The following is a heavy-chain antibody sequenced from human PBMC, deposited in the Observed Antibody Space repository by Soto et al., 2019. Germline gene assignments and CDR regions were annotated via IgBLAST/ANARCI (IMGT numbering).Heavy chain of an antibody. CDR2: INPSGGST. J-gene: IGHJ6*02. CDR3: ARGDYDILTGPSDYYYGMDV. Sequence: ASVKVSCKASGYTFTSYNMHWVRQAPGQGLEWMGIINPSGGSTSYAQKFQGRVTMTRDTSTSTVYMELSSLRSEDTAVYYRARGDYDILTGPSDYYYGMDVWGQGTTVTVSS. D-gene: IGHD3-9*01. V-gene: IGHV1-46*01. CDR1: GYTFTSYN.